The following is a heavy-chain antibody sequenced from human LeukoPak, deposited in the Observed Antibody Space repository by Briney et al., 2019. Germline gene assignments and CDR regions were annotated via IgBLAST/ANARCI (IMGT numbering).Heavy chain of an antibody. CDR3: ARGQYYYDSSGYFPGYDY. Sequence: ASMKVSCKASGYTFTSYDINWVRQATGQGLEWIGWMNPNNGNTGYAQKFQGRVTMTRNTSISTAYMELSSLRSEDTAVYYCARGQYYYDSSGYFPGYDYWGQGALVTVSS. CDR2: MNPNNGNT. CDR1: GYTFTSYD. J-gene: IGHJ4*02. V-gene: IGHV1-8*01. D-gene: IGHD3-22*01.